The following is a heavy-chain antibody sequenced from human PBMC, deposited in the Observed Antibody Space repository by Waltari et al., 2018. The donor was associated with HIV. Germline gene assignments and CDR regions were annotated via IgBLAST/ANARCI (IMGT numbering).Heavy chain of an antibody. V-gene: IGHV3-23*01. CDR1: GLLLRHHA. CDR2: IIGTGYST. J-gene: IGHJ6*02. Sequence: DVELLESGGGLVQPGEALRLSCRASGLLLRHHAMTWVRQSPGKGLEWVSGIIGTGYSTNYAASVKGRFTISRDNTKNTLFLQMNVLRVEDAAVYFCATNDSGSYNFWGQGTRVIVSS. CDR3: ATNDSGSYNF. D-gene: IGHD1-26*01.